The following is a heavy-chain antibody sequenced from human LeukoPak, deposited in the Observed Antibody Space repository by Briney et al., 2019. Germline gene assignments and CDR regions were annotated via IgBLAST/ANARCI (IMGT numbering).Heavy chain of an antibody. Sequence: GGSLRLSCAASGFTFNNAWMSWVRQAPGKGLEWVSVIYSGGSTYYADSVKGRFTISRDNSKNTLYLQMNSLRAEDTAVYYCARDRYGNYGGNSGFDYWGQGTLVTVSS. D-gene: IGHD4-23*01. CDR1: GFTFNNAW. V-gene: IGHV3-53*01. J-gene: IGHJ4*02. CDR3: ARDRYGNYGGNSGFDY. CDR2: IYSGGST.